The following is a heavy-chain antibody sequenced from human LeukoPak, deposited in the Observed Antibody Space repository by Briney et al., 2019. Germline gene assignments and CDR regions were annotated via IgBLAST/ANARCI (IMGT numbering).Heavy chain of an antibody. CDR2: ISGSGDNT. D-gene: IGHD3-10*01. Sequence: GGSLRLSCAASGFTFSSYGMTWVRQAPEKGLEWVSTISGSGDNTYYADSVKGRLTISRDNSKNTLYLQMNSLRAEDTAVYYCARVTYGSGTYGAFDYWGQGTLVTVSS. V-gene: IGHV3-23*01. CDR3: ARVTYGSGTYGAFDY. J-gene: IGHJ4*02. CDR1: GFTFSSYG.